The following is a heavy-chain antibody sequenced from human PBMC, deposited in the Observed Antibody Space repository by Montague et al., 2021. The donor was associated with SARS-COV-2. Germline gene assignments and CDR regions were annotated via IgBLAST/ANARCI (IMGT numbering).Heavy chain of an antibody. V-gene: IGHV4-34*01. D-gene: IGHD3-10*01. CDR3: ARGARPGYGCRLGSFDY. Sequence: SETLSLTCAVYGGSFSGYYWNWIRQPPGKGLEWIGEINHSGSTNYNPSLKSRVAMSVDTSKNQFSLKLSSVTAADTAVYYCARGARPGYGCRLGSFDYWGQGTLVTVSS. CDR2: INHSGST. CDR1: GGSFSGYY. J-gene: IGHJ4*02.